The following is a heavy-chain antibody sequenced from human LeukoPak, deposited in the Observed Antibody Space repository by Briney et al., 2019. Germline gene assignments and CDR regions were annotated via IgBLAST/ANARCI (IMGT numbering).Heavy chain of an antibody. Sequence: PGGSLRLSCAASGFTFSSYSMNWVRQAPGKGLEWVSSISSSSSYIYYADSVKGRFTISRDNAKNSLYLQMNSLRAEDTAVYYCARVTLVVPAATYYYYYYMDVWGKGTTVTVSS. J-gene: IGHJ6*03. V-gene: IGHV3-21*01. D-gene: IGHD2-2*01. CDR2: ISSSSSYI. CDR3: ARVTLVVPAATYYYYYYMDV. CDR1: GFTFSSYS.